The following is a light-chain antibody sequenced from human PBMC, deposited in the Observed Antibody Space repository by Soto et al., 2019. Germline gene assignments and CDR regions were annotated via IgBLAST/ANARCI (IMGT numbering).Light chain of an antibody. V-gene: IGLV1-40*01. Sequence: QSVLTQPPSVSGAPGQRVTISCTGSSSNIGAGYDVHWFQQLPGTAPKLLIYGHSNRPSGVPDRFSGSKSGTSASLAITGLQAEDEADYYCQSYDGRLSGGVLGGGTKLTVL. CDR1: SSNIGAGYD. CDR3: QSYDGRLSGGV. J-gene: IGLJ3*02. CDR2: GHS.